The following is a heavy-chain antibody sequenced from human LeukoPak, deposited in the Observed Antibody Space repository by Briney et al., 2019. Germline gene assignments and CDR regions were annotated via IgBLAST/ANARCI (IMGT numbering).Heavy chain of an antibody. CDR3: ARGLRETGFDS. V-gene: IGHV3-21*01. J-gene: IGHJ4*02. Sequence: PGGSLRLFCAASGFTFSSHAMNWVRQAPGKGLEWVSSISTSSHRIFDADSVKGRFTISRDNAKNALYLQMNSLRAEDTAVYYCARGLRETGFDSWGQGTLVTVSS. D-gene: IGHD1-1*01. CDR2: ISTSSHRI. CDR1: GFTFSSHA.